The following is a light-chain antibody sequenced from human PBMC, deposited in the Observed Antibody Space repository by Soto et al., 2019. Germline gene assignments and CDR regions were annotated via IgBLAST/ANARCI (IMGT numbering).Light chain of an antibody. V-gene: IGLV4-60*02. J-gene: IGLJ3*02. CDR2: LEGIGSY. CDR1: SGHSSYI. CDR3: ETWESNTWV. Sequence: QSVLTQSSSASASLGSSVKLTCSLSSGHSSYIIAWHQQQPGKAPRCLMKLEGIGSYNKGSGVPDRFSGSSSGADRCLTIYNIQFEAEADYYCETWESNTWVFDGGTKLTVL.